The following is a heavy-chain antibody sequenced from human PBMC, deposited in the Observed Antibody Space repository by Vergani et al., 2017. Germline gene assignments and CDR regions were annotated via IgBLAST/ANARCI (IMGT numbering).Heavy chain of an antibody. Sequence: QVQVVQSGAEVKKSGASVKVSCKTSGYTFSNYYMHWVRQAPGQGLEWMGIINPSGGHTNYAQKFQGRVTMTRDTSTSTVYMELSSLRSEDTAIYYCARMGDYQVPFDSWGQGTLVTVSS. CDR1: GYTFSNYY. D-gene: IGHD3-16*01. V-gene: IGHV1-46*01. CDR2: INPSGGHT. J-gene: IGHJ4*02. CDR3: ARMGDYQVPFDS.